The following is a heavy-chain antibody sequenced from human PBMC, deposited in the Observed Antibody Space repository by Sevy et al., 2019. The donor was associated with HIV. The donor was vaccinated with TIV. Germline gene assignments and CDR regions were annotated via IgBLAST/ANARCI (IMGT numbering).Heavy chain of an antibody. CDR2: IKQDGSEK. Sequence: GGSLRLSCAASGFTFSSYWMSWVRHAPGKGLEWVANIKQDGSEKYYVDSVKGRFTISRDNAKNSLYLQMNSLRAEDTAVYYCASYYDDYYYYYGMDVWGQGTTVTVSS. D-gene: IGHD1-26*01. V-gene: IGHV3-7*03. CDR3: ASYYDDYYYYYGMDV. J-gene: IGHJ6*02. CDR1: GFTFSSYW.